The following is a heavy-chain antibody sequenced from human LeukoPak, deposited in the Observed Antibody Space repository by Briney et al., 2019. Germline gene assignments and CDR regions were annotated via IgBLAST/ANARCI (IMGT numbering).Heavy chain of an antibody. CDR3: ARGGGIGYSSGWFPYFDY. Sequence: SETLSLTCTVSGGSISSYYWSWIRQPPGKGLEWIGYIYYSGSTNYNPSLKSRVTISVDTSKNQFSLKLSSVTAADTAVYYCARGGGIGYSSGWFPYFDYWGQGTLVTVSS. D-gene: IGHD6-19*01. CDR1: GGSISSYY. CDR2: IYYSGST. V-gene: IGHV4-59*08. J-gene: IGHJ4*02.